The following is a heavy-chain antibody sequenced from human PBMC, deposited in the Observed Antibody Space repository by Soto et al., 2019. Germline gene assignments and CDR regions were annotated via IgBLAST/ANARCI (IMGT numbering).Heavy chain of an antibody. CDR3: ASSPDRTNWGLLGY. Sequence: PGGSLRLSCAASGFTFSSYGMHWVRQAPGKGLEWVAVIWYDGSNKYYADSVKGRFTISRDNSKNTLYLQMNSLRAEDTAVYYCASSPDRTNWGLLGYWGQGTLVTVSS. CDR1: GFTFSSYG. V-gene: IGHV3-33*01. D-gene: IGHD7-27*01. J-gene: IGHJ4*02. CDR2: IWYDGSNK.